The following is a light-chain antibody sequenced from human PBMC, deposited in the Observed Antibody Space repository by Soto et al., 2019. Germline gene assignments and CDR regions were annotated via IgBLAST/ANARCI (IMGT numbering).Light chain of an antibody. J-gene: IGKJ1*01. Sequence: EIVLTQSPGTLSLSPGERATLSCRASQSVSHNYLAWYQQKPGQSPTLLIYGASSRATGIPDRFSGSGSGTDFILTISRLEPEDFAVYYCQQYDRSWTFGQGTNVEIK. CDR2: GAS. V-gene: IGKV3-20*01. CDR3: QQYDRSWT. CDR1: QSVSHNY.